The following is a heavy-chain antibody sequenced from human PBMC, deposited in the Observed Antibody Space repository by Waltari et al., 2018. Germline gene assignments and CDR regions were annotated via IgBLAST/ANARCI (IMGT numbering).Heavy chain of an antibody. CDR1: GFSLSDYA. V-gene: IGHV3-30*14. CDR3: VGETYPPYRVGEVATHIGRWFDP. CDR2: LPRDGKME. D-gene: IGHD1-26*01. Sequence: QAHLVESGGGVVQPGKSLRLTCAASGFSLSDYAMHWVRQAPGKGLEWVAFLPRDGKMEDYADPGKGQATISRDTSHNTLHLQVNSLQSDDTAVYYCVGETYPPYRVGEVATHIGRWFDPWGQGTLVTVSS. J-gene: IGHJ5*02.